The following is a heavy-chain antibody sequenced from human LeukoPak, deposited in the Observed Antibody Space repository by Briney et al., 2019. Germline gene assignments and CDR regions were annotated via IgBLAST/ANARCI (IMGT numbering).Heavy chain of an antibody. CDR3: AKGSGYNWNAFDH. CDR2: ISRSSTHI. V-gene: IGHV3-21*04. CDR1: AFSFSSYR. Sequence: KPGGSLRLSCVGSAFSFSSYRMNWVRQAPGKGLEWVSSISRSSTHIFYAASVRGRFTISRDNAKNSLYLQMNSLRPEDTALYYCAKGSGYNWNAFDHWGQGTLVTVSS. J-gene: IGHJ4*02. D-gene: IGHD1-20*01.